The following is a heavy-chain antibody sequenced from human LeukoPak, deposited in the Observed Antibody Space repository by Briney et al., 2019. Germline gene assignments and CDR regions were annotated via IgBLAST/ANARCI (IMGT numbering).Heavy chain of an antibody. J-gene: IGHJ6*03. CDR2: IYTSGST. Sequence: PSETLSLTCTVSGGSISSYYWSWIRQPAGKGLEWIGRIYTSGSTKYNPPLKSRVTMSVDTSKNQFSLKVSSVTAADTAVYYCARSRGYSYGQGHYYYYYYMDVWGKGTTVTISS. CDR1: GGSISSYY. D-gene: IGHD5-18*01. CDR3: ARSRGYSYGQGHYYYYYYMDV. V-gene: IGHV4-4*07.